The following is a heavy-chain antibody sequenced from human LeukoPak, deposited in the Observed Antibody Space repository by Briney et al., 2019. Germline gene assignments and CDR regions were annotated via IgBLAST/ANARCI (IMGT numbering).Heavy chain of an antibody. CDR1: GFTFSSYW. D-gene: IGHD3-3*01. V-gene: IGHV3-74*01. CDR3: AREHDFWSGYFAY. J-gene: IGHJ4*02. CDR2: INSDGSST. Sequence: GGSLRLSCAASGFTFSSYWTHWVRQAPGKGLVWVSRINSDGSSTSYADSVKGRFTISRDNAKNTLYLQMNSLRAEDTAVYYCAREHDFWSGYFAYWGQGTLVTVSS.